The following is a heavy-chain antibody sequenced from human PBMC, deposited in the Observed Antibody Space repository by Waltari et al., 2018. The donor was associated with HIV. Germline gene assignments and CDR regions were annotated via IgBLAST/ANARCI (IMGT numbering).Heavy chain of an antibody. Sequence: QVHLVESGGDLVKPGGSLRLSCVASGFTFSCYYMTWIRQAPGKRLEGVSYIAVSSAYTNYGDSVKGRFTMSRDDAKKSLFLQMNSLRPEDTAVYYCARVARGLRQGTFDIWGQGTMVTVSS. CDR2: IAVSSAYT. CDR3: ARVARGLRQGTFDI. J-gene: IGHJ3*02. CDR1: GFTFSCYY. D-gene: IGHD4-17*01. V-gene: IGHV3-11*05.